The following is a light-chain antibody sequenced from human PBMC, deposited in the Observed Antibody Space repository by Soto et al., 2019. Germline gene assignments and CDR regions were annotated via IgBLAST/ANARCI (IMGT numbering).Light chain of an antibody. V-gene: IGLV2-23*01. CDR2: EGS. J-gene: IGLJ2*01. Sequence: QSALTQPASVSGSPGQSITISCTGTSSDVGNYNLVSWYQQHPGKAPKLMIYEGSKRPSGVSNRFSGSKSGNTASLTISGLQAEDEADYYCCSYAGSSIHVVFGGGIKLTVL. CDR1: SSDVGNYNL. CDR3: CSYAGSSIHVV.